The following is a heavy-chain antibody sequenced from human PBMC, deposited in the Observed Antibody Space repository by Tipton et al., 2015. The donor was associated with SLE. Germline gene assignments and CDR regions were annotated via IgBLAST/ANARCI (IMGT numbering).Heavy chain of an antibody. CDR1: GFTFGSYG. V-gene: IGHV3-33*08. CDR2: IWEDGSRK. J-gene: IGHJ3*02. Sequence: SLKLSCEVSGFTFGSYGMHWVRQAPGKGLEWVAIIWEDGSRKYYGDSVKGRFTISRDNSRNTLSLQMNGLRAEDTAIYYCARERGIGVTKDDAFDIWGQGTMVTVSS. D-gene: IGHD6-13*01. CDR3: ARERGIGVTKDDAFDI.